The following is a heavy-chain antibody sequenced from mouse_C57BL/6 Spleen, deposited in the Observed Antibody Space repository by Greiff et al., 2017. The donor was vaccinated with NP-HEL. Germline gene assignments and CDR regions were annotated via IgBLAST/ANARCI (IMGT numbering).Heavy chain of an antibody. CDR3: ARGYGSSTYWYFDV. CDR1: GYTFTSYW. J-gene: IGHJ1*03. CDR2: IHPTSGST. Sequence: QVQLQQSGAELVKPGASVKLSCKASGYTFTSYWMHWVKQRPGQGLEWIGMIHPTSGSTNYNEKFKSKATLTVDKSSSTAYMQLSSLTSEDSAVYYCARGYGSSTYWYFDVWGTGTTVTVSS. V-gene: IGHV1-64*01. D-gene: IGHD1-1*01.